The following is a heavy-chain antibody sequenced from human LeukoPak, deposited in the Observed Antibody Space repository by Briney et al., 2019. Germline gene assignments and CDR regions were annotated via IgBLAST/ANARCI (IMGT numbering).Heavy chain of an antibody. CDR3: AKGPIAAAGLLNWFDP. Sequence: GGSLRLSCAASGFTFSSYGMHWVRQAPGKGLEWVAFIRYDGSNKYYADSVKGRFTISRDNSKNTLYLQMNSLRAEDTAVYYCAKGPIAAAGLLNWFDPWGQGTLVTVSS. CDR1: GFTFSSYG. CDR2: IRYDGSNK. D-gene: IGHD6-13*01. J-gene: IGHJ5*02. V-gene: IGHV3-30*02.